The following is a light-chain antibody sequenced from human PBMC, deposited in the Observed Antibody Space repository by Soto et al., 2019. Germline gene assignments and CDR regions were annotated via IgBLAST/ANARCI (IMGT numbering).Light chain of an antibody. CDR1: SSDVGGYNY. V-gene: IGLV2-14*01. J-gene: IGLJ3*02. CDR2: EVS. Sequence: QLVLTQPASVSGSPGQSITISCTGTSSDVGGYNYVSWYQQHPGKAPKLMIYEVSNRPSGVSDRFSGSRSGNTASLTISGLQAEDESDYYCISYTSSSTWVFGGGTKLPS. CDR3: ISYTSSSTWV.